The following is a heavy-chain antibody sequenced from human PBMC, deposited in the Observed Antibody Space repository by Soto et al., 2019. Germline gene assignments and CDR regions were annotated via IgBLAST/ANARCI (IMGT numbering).Heavy chain of an antibody. Sequence: QVQLVQSGAEVKKPGSSVKVSCKASGDTFSSYAISWVRQAPGQGLEWMGGIIPIFGTANYAQKFQGRVTITADESTSTAYMELSSLRSEDTAVYYCAREIPRGSSGGMDVWGQGTTVTVSS. CDR3: AREIPRGSSGGMDV. D-gene: IGHD6-6*01. J-gene: IGHJ6*02. V-gene: IGHV1-69*01. CDR2: IIPIFGTA. CDR1: GDTFSSYA.